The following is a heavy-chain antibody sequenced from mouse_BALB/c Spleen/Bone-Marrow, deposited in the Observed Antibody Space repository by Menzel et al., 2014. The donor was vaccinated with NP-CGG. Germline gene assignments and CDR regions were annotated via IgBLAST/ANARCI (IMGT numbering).Heavy chain of an antibody. CDR3: TRSRGNWGDFDV. D-gene: IGHD4-1*01. J-gene: IGHJ1*01. Sequence: EVQLVESGGGLVQPGGSRKLSCAASGFTFSSFGMHWVRQAPEKGLEWVAYINSGGRITYFSDTLKGRFTISRDNPKNTLFLQMTSLRSEDTAIYYCTRSRGNWGDFDVWGAGTTVTVSS. CDR1: GFTFSSFG. V-gene: IGHV5-17*02. CDR2: INSGGRIT.